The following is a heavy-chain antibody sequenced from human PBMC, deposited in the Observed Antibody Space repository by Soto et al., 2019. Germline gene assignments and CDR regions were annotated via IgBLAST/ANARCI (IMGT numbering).Heavy chain of an antibody. V-gene: IGHV5-51*01. D-gene: IGHD5-18*01. CDR1: GYSFTSYW. Sequence: GESLKIYCKGSGYSFTSYWIGWVRQMPGKGLEWMGIIYPGDSDTRYSPSFQGQVTISADKSISTAYLQWSSLKASDTAMYYCARAAYSYGYYGAFDIWGQGTMVTVSS. J-gene: IGHJ3*02. CDR2: IYPGDSDT. CDR3: ARAAYSYGYYGAFDI.